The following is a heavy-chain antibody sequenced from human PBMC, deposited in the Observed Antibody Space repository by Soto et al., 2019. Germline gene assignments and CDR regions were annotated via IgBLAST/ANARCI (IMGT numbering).Heavy chain of an antibody. J-gene: IGHJ4*02. CDR2: ISYDGSNK. CDR1: GFTFSSYG. V-gene: IGHV3-30*18. CDR3: AKGIGGNSSESY. D-gene: IGHD2-21*02. Sequence: PGGSLRLSCAASGFTFSSYGMHWVRQAPGKGLEWVAVISYDGSNKYYADSVKGRFTISRDNSKNTLYLQMNSLRAEDTAVYYCAKGIGGNSSESYWGQGTLVTVSS.